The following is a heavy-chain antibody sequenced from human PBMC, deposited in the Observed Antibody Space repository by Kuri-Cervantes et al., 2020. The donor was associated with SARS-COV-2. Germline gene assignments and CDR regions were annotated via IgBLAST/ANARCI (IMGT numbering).Heavy chain of an antibody. V-gene: IGHV1-2*04. CDR1: GYTFTGYY. D-gene: IGHD3-10*01. CDR3: ARVRVRGLITAYYYYGMDV. J-gene: IGHJ6*02. Sequence: ASVKVSCKASGYTFTGYYIHWVRQAPGQGLEWMGWINPNSGGTNYAQKFQGWVTMTRDTSINTAYMELSRLRSDDTAVYYCARVRVRGLITAYYYYGMDVWGQGTTVTVSS. CDR2: INPNSGGT.